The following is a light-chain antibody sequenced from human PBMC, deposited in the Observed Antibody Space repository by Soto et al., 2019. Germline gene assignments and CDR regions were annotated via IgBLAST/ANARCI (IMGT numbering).Light chain of an antibody. Sequence: QSALTQPASVSGSPGQSITISCSGTSSDVGTYNLVSWYQQYPGKAPRLMIYEVTKRPSGVSNRFSGSKSGNTASLTISGLQPEDEADYYCCSYAGSSSSIFGTGTKHTVL. CDR1: SSDVGTYNL. V-gene: IGLV2-23*02. J-gene: IGLJ1*01. CDR3: CSYAGSSSSI. CDR2: EVT.